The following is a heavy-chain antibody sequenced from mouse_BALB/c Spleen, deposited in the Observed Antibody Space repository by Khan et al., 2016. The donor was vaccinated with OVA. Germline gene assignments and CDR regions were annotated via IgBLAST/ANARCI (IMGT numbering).Heavy chain of an antibody. Sequence: VRLQQSGAELGRPGSSVKLSCKTSGFTFTSYGIKWVRQRPGQGLEWIGYIYPGNGYTVYNEKFQGKATLTSDTSSCTAYMQLTSLTSEDSAIYFCAAAYYRNYFDYWGQGTTLTVSS. J-gene: IGHJ2*01. D-gene: IGHD2-14*01. CDR3: AAAYYRNYFDY. CDR1: GFTFTSYG. V-gene: IGHV1S134*01. CDR2: IYPGNGYT.